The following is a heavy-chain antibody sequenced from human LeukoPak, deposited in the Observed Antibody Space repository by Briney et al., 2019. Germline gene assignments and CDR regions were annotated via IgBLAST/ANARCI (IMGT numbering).Heavy chain of an antibody. V-gene: IGHV4-59*01. CDR3: ARVLEYSGTLLDSEYLYALDV. CDR1: GGSISTSY. CDR2: IFYGGST. D-gene: IGHD6-19*01. Sequence: PSETLSLTCTVPGGSISTSYWCGIRQSPGKGLEWIGYIFYGGSTNYSPALNSRVTISVDTSKTQSSLKLSSVTSADTAVYFCARVLEYSGTLLDSEYLYALDVWGQGTLVTVSS. J-gene: IGHJ6*02.